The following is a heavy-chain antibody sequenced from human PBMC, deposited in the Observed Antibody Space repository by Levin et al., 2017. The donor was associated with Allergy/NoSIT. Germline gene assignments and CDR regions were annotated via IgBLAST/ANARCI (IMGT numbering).Heavy chain of an antibody. CDR1: GYSFTSYV. J-gene: IGHJ4*02. V-gene: IGHV1-3*01. CDR2: INGANGNT. Sequence: GESLKISCKASGYSFTSYVMHWVRQAPGQGLEWMGRINGANGNTIYSEKFQGRITITRDTSASTVYMELSSLRSEDTAMYYCASQGYYESGDDFYDGHSLGYWGQGTLVTVSS. CDR3: ASQGYYESGDDFYDGHSLGY. D-gene: IGHD3-22*01.